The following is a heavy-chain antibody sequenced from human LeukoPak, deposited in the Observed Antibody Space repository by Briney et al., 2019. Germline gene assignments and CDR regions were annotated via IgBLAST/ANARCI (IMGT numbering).Heavy chain of an antibody. CDR3: ARQSAFDI. CDR1: GYIFSSYW. V-gene: IGHV5-51*01. CDR2: IYPGDSDT. J-gene: IGHJ3*02. Sequence: GESLKISCKGSGYIFSSYWIGCVRQMPWKGLEWMGIIYPGDSDTRYSPSFQGQVTISADKSISTAYLQWSSLKASDTAMYYCARQSAFDIWGQGTMVTVSS.